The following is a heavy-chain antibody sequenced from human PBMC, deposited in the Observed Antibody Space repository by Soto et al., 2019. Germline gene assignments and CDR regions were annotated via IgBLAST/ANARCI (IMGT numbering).Heavy chain of an antibody. CDR1: GFTFSSFW. CDR2: INTDGSST. CDR3: AKSGVDTFGLSY. Sequence: EVQLVESGGGLVQPGGSLRLSCAVSGFTFSSFWMHWVRQAPGEGLVWVSRINTDGSSTSYADSVKGRFTISRDNANNTLNHKMNSLRVEDTAMYYCAKSGVDTFGLSYWGQGTLVTVSS. D-gene: IGHD5-18*01. J-gene: IGHJ4*02. V-gene: IGHV3-74*01.